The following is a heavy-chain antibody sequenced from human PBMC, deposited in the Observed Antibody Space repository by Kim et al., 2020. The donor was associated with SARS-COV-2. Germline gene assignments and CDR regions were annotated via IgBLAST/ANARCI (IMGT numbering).Heavy chain of an antibody. Sequence: YVDSVQGRFTIARDNGKKSLYLKMNSLRAEDTAVYYCARTYHSGSYGMDVWGQGTTVTVSS. D-gene: IGHD3-10*01. J-gene: IGHJ6*02. CDR3: ARTYHSGSYGMDV. V-gene: IGHV3-7*04.